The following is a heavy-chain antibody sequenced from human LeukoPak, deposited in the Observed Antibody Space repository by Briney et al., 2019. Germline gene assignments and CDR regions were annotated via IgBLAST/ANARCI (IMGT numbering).Heavy chain of an antibody. D-gene: IGHD3-22*01. V-gene: IGHV3-74*01. CDR1: GFTFSSYW. Sequence: PGGSLRLSCEASGFTFSSYWMHWVRQVPGKGLVWVSRINSDGSSTSYADSVKGRFTISRDNSKNTLSLQMSSLRAEDTAIYYCVKTPGYRDSSGYYYFDYWGQGTLVTVSS. J-gene: IGHJ4*02. CDR3: VKTPGYRDSSGYYYFDY. CDR2: INSDGSST.